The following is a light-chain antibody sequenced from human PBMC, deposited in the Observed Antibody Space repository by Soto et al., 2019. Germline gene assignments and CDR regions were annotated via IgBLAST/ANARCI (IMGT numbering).Light chain of an antibody. J-gene: IGLJ1*01. CDR1: SSNIGTGYD. CDR2: GNS. CDR3: QSFDSSRFYV. Sequence: QSVRRQPPSVSGAPGQMVAISCTGSSSNIGTGYDVHWYQQLPGTAPKLLIYGNSNRPSGVPDRFSGSKSGTSASLAITGLQAEDEADYYCQSFDSSRFYVFGTGTKVTVL. V-gene: IGLV1-40*01.